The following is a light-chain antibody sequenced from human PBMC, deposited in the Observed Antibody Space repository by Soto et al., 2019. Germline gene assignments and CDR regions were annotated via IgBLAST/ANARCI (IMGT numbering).Light chain of an antibody. V-gene: IGLV2-14*01. CDR1: SSDVGGYNY. CDR3: SSYTSSSTQV. Sequence: QSALTQPACVSGSRGQSITISCTGTSSDVGGYNYVSWYQQHPGKAPKLMIYDVSNRPSGVSNRFSGSKSGNTASLTISGLQAEDEADYYCSSYTSSSTQVFGTGTKLTVL. CDR2: DVS. J-gene: IGLJ1*01.